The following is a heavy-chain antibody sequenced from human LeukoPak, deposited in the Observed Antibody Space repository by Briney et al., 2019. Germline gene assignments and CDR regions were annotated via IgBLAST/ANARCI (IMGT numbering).Heavy chain of an antibody. CDR3: ERDQRLQGAYYDILTGYYRIYYYYGMDV. J-gene: IGHJ6*02. CDR2: MYSGGRT. V-gene: IGHV3-66*01. Sequence: GGSLRLSCAASGFTVSSNYMSWARQAPGKGLEWVPVMYSGGRTYYADSVKGRFTISRDNSKNTLYLQMHSLRAEDTAVYYCERDQRLQGAYYDILTGYYRIYYYYGMDVWGQGTTVTVSS. D-gene: IGHD3-9*01. CDR1: GFTVSSNY.